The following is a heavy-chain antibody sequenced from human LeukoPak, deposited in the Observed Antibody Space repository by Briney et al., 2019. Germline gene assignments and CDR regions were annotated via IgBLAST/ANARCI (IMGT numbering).Heavy chain of an antibody. CDR2: IRSKAYGGTT. J-gene: IGHJ5*02. CDR1: GFTFGDYA. D-gene: IGHD2-2*01. Sequence: GGSLRLSCTASGFTFGDYAMSWVRQAPGKGLEWVGFIRSKAYGGTTEYAASVKGRFTISRDDSKSIAYLQMNSLKTEDTAVYYCTSEGDCSSTSCYRAVNWFDPWGQGTLVTVSS. CDR3: TSEGDCSSTSCYRAVNWFDP. V-gene: IGHV3-49*04.